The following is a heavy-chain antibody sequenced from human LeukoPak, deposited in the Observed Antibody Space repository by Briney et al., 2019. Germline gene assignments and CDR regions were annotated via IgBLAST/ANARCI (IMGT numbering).Heavy chain of an antibody. J-gene: IGHJ4*02. D-gene: IGHD5-12*01. CDR2: ISGSGGST. Sequence: GGSLRLSCAASGFTFSSYAMSWVRQAPGKGLEWVSAISGSGGSTYYADSVKGRFTISRDNSKNTLYLQMNSLRAEDTAVYYCAKGGSGYDKSHILFDYWGQGTLVTVSS. V-gene: IGHV3-23*01. CDR3: AKGGSGYDKSHILFDY. CDR1: GFTFSSYA.